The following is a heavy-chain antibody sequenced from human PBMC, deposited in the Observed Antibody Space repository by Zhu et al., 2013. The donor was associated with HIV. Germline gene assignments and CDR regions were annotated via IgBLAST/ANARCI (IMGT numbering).Heavy chain of an antibody. D-gene: IGHD6-19*01. CDR2: MSHDGGNK. V-gene: IGHV3-30*18. CDR3: AKDRYYFFGIAVPGTEGEMDF. Sequence: VQLVESGGGVVQPGRSLRLSCAASGFTFSSYGMHWVRQSPGKGLEWVAVMSHDGGNKYYADSVKGRFTISRDNSKNTLYLEMNSLRAEDTAVYYCAKDRYYFFGIAVPGTEGEMDFWGQGTLVTVSS. J-gene: IGHJ4*02. CDR1: GFTFSSYG.